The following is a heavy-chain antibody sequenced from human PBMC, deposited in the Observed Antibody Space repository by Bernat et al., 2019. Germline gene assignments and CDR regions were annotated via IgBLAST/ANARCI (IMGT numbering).Heavy chain of an antibody. V-gene: IGHV3-23*01. CDR1: VFTFSFYA. CDR2: IGGGGGDI. J-gene: IGHJ4*02. D-gene: IGHD3-22*01. CDR3: ARDMRGYYRPSDY. Sequence: EVQLSESGGGLVQPGGSLRLSCEFSVFTFSFYAMNWVRQAPGKGLEWVSSIGGGGGDIYCPDSVRGRFTISRDNSKNTLYLQMNSLRAEETAIYYCARDMRGYYRPSDYWGQGTLVTVSS.